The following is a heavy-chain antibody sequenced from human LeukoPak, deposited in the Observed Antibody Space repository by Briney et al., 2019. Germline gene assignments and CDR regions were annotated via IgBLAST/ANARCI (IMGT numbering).Heavy chain of an antibody. J-gene: IGHJ4*02. V-gene: IGHV3-74*01. CDR1: GFTFSSYW. CDR3: AKDRLYSDYVGDY. CDR2: INSDGSRT. D-gene: IGHD5-12*01. Sequence: GGSLRLSCAASGFTFSSYWMHWVRQAPGKGLVWVSRINSDGSRTYYADSVKGRFTISRDNSKNTLYLQMNSLRAEDTAVYYCAKDRLYSDYVGDYWGQGTLVTVSS.